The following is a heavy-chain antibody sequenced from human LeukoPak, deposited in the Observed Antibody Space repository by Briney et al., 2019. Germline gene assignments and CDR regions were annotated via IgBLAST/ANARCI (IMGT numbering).Heavy chain of an antibody. CDR2: ISAYNGKT. D-gene: IGHD1-26*01. V-gene: IGHV1-18*01. Sequence: ASVKVSCKASSFSFSSYGFSWVRQAPGQGLEWMGWISAYNGKTSYAQKFQGRVTMTTDTSTTTVYMDLRSLRSDDTAVYSCARGGALTSFDSWGQGTLITVSS. CDR1: SFSFSSYG. J-gene: IGHJ4*02. CDR3: ARGGALTSFDS.